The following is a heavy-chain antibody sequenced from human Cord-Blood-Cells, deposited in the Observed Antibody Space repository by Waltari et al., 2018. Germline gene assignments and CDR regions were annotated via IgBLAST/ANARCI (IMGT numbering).Heavy chain of an antibody. V-gene: IGHV3-30*18. CDR3: AKDKLGSDAFDI. CDR2: ISYDGSNK. D-gene: IGHD7-27*01. J-gene: IGHJ3*02. Sequence: QVQLVESGGGVVQPGRSLRLSCAASGFTFSSYGMHWVRQAPGRGVEWVEVISYDGSNKYYADSVKGRFTISRDNSKNTLYLQMNSLRAEDTAVYYCAKDKLGSDAFDIWGQGTMVTVSS. CDR1: GFTFSSYG.